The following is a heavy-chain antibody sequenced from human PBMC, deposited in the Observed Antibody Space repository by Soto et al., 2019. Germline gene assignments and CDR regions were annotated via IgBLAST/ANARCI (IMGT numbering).Heavy chain of an antibody. Sequence: SETLSLTCTVSGGSISSSSYYWGWIRQPPGKGLEWIGSIYYSGRTNYKPSLKSRVTISVDKSKSQFSLKLSSVTAADTAVYYCARGGGYYIDDCWGQGILVTVSS. CDR2: IYYSGRT. J-gene: IGHJ4*02. V-gene: IGHV4-39*07. D-gene: IGHD1-26*01. CDR1: GGSISSSSYY. CDR3: ARGGGYYIDDC.